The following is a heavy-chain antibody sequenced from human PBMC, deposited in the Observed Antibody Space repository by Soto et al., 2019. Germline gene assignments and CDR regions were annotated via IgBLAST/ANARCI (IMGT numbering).Heavy chain of an antibody. Sequence: PGGSLRLSCAASAFTFRAYSMNWVRQASGKGLEWVSYVGSSTATAYYADSVKGRFTISRDNAQNSLYLQMNSLRVEDTAVYYCARFEYSSSWFVDYWGQGTPVTVSS. CDR1: AFTFRAYS. V-gene: IGHV3-48*04. CDR2: VGSSTATA. J-gene: IGHJ4*02. D-gene: IGHD6-13*01. CDR3: ARFEYSSSWFVDY.